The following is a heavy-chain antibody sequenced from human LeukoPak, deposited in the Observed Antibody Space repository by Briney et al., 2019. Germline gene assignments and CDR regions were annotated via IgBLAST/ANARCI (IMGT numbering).Heavy chain of an antibody. J-gene: IGHJ4*02. Sequence: SQTLSLTCAVSGGSISSGGYSWSWIRQPPGKGLEWIGYIYHSGSTYYNPSLKSRVTISVDRSKNQFSLKLSSVTAADRAVYYCARDRGYSYGPFDYWGQGTLVTVSS. V-gene: IGHV4-30-2*01. CDR3: ARDRGYSYGPFDY. CDR2: IYHSGST. D-gene: IGHD5-18*01. CDR1: GGSISSGGYS.